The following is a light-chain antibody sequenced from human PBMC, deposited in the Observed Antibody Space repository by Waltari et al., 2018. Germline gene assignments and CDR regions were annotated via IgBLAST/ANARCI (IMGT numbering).Light chain of an antibody. CDR2: DVS. V-gene: IGLV2-11*01. CDR1: MSAVGGHNY. Sequence: QSALTQPPSVSWSPGQPVTIPCTGTMSAVGGHNYASWYQQHPGKVPKLMIYDVSKRPSGVPDRFSGSKSGNTASLTISGLQAEDEADYYCCSYAGNYTVFGGGTKAAVL. CDR3: CSYAGNYTV. J-gene: IGLJ2*01.